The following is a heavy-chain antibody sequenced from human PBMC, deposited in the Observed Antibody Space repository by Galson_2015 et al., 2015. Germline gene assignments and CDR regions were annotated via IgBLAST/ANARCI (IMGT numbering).Heavy chain of an antibody. CDR2: IKQDGSEK. CDR3: ARRDGYYYDSSGYYQNMGILY. Sequence: SLRLSCAASGFTFSSYWMSWVRQAPGKGLEWVANIKQDGSEKYYVDSVKGRFTISRDNAKNSLYLQMNSLRAEDTAVYYCARRDGYYYDSSGYYQNMGILYWGQGTLVTVSS. V-gene: IGHV3-7*01. J-gene: IGHJ4*02. CDR1: GFTFSSYW. D-gene: IGHD3-22*01.